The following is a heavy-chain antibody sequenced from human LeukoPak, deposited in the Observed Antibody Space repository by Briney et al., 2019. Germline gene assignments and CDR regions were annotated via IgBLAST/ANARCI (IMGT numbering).Heavy chain of an antibody. CDR3: AKLGEFLSAFDI. CDR2: IYYSGST. CDR1: GGSISSYY. Sequence: SVTLSLTCTVAGGSISSYYWSWIRQPPGKGLEWIGYIYYSGSTNYNPSLKSRVTISVDTSKNQFSLKLSSVTAADTAVYYCAKLGEFLSAFDIWGQGTMVTVSS. V-gene: IGHV4-59*01. D-gene: IGHD3-10*01. J-gene: IGHJ3*02.